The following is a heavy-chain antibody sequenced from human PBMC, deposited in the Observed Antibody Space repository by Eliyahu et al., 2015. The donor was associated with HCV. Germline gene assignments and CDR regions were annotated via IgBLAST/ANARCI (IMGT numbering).Heavy chain of an antibody. CDR3: TTWSGRTRIDY. Sequence: SNAWMNWVRQAPGKGLEWGRIKSKTDGGTTDYAAPVKGRFTISRDDSKNTLYLQMNSLKTEDTAVYYCTTWSGRTRIDYWGQGTLVTVSS. J-gene: IGHJ4*02. D-gene: IGHD1-7*01. CDR1: SNAW. CDR2: IKSKTDGGTT. V-gene: IGHV3-15*07.